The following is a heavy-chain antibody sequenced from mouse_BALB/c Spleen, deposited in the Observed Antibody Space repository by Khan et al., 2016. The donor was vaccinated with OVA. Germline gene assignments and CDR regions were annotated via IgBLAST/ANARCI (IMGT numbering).Heavy chain of an antibody. V-gene: IGHV1S136*01. Sequence: VQLKQSGPELVEPGASVKMSCKTSGYTFTNYVIHWVKQQPGQGLEWIGYINTDNAGPRYNEKLMGPVTLTSDISSTSAYMELISLTSEDSAVYHCSREASSWDCSVPDWGQGTLVTVSS. CDR3: SREASSWDCSVPD. D-gene: IGHD4-1*01. CDR2: INTDNAGP. J-gene: IGHJ3*01. CDR1: GYTFTNYV.